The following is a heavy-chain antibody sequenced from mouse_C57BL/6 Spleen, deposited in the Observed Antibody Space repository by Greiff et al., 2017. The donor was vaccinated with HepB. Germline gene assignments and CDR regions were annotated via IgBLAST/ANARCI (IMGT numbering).Heavy chain of an antibody. Sequence: GGSLKLSCAASGFTFSSYAMSWVRQTPEKRLEWVATISDGGSYTYYPDNVKGRFTISRDNAKNNLYLQMSHLKSEDTAMYYCARDEGNYYGSSYFDYWGQGTTLTVSS. D-gene: IGHD1-1*01. V-gene: IGHV5-4*01. J-gene: IGHJ2*01. CDR3: ARDEGNYYGSSYFDY. CDR1: GFTFSSYA. CDR2: ISDGGSYT.